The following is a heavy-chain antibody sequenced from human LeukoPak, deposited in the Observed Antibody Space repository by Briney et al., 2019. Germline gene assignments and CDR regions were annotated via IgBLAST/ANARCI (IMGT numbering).Heavy chain of an antibody. Sequence: ASVKVSCKASGGTFSSYAVSWVRQAPGQGLEWMGGIIPIFGTANYAQKFQGRVTITTDESTNTAYMELSSLRSEDTAVYYCARGRNDTAMATGSFDYWGQGTLVTVSS. J-gene: IGHJ4*02. D-gene: IGHD5-18*01. V-gene: IGHV1-69*05. CDR2: IIPIFGTA. CDR1: GGTFSSYA. CDR3: ARGRNDTAMATGSFDY.